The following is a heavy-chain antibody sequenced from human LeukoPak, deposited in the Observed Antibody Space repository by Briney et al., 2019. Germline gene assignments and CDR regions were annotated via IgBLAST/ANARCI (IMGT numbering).Heavy chain of an antibody. CDR1: GYTFSDYA. CDR3: ARTISDTTMGYYFDY. J-gene: IGHJ4*02. CDR2: ISTYNGDT. V-gene: IGHV1-18*03. D-gene: IGHD5-18*01. Sequence: ASVKVSCKASGYTFSDYAISWVRQAPGQGLEWMGGISTYNGDTNYAQNFQDRLTMTRDTSTSTAYMELRSLRSDDMAVYYCARTISDTTMGYYFDYWGQGTLVTVSS.